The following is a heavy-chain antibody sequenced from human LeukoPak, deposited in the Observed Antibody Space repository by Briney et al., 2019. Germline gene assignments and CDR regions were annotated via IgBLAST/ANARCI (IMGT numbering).Heavy chain of an antibody. CDR1: GFTFSSYW. J-gene: IGHJ4*02. CDR2: IKQDGSEK. D-gene: IGHD3-22*01. V-gene: IGHV3-7*01. CDR3: ARDTDYYDSSAYYYGGVFDY. Sequence: SGGSLRLSCAASGFTFSSYWMSWVRQAPGKGLEWVANIKQDGSEKYYVDSAKGRFTISRDNAKNSLYLQMNSLRAEDTAVYYCARDTDYYDSSAYYYGGVFDYWGQGTLVTVSS.